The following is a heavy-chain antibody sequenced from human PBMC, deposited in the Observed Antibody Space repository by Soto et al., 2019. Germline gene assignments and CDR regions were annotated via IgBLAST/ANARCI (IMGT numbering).Heavy chain of an antibody. J-gene: IGHJ5*02. CDR3: ARLVWSYGTWFDP. V-gene: IGHV4-59*08. D-gene: IGHD5-18*01. CDR2: IYYSGST. CDR1: GGSINCYS. Sequence: SETLSLTCTVSGGSINCYSWSWIRQPPGKGLEWIGYIYYSGSTNYNPSLKSRVTISVDTSKNQFSLKLSSVTAADTAVYYCARLVWSYGTWFDPWGQGTLVTVS.